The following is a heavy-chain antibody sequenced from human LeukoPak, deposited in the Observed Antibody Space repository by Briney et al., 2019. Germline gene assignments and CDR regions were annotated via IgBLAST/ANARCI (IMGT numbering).Heavy chain of an antibody. D-gene: IGHD3-22*01. J-gene: IGHJ4*02. Sequence: PSDTLSLTCNVSGGSMTSHYWNWIRQPPGKGLEWLGYSYYTGISKYHPSLKSRVSMSVDTAKNQFFLKVNSVTAADTAVYHCARSVDYFDNTGPHMMFDYWGQGSLVTVSS. V-gene: IGHV4-59*07. CDR3: ARSVDYFDNTGPHMMFDY. CDR1: GGSMTSHY. CDR2: SYYTGIS.